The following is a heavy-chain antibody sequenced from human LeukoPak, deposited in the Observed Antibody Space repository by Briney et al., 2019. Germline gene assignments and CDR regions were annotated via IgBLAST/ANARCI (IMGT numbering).Heavy chain of an antibody. CDR3: AKRGGLPAAPDY. Sequence: GGSLRLPCAASGFTFSSYAMSWVRQAPGKGLEWVSTISNSGANINYADSVKGRFTISRDNSKNTLFLQMNSLRAEDTAVYYCAKRGGLPAAPDYWGQGTLVTVFS. J-gene: IGHJ4*02. CDR2: ISNSGANI. CDR1: GFTFSSYA. V-gene: IGHV3-23*01. D-gene: IGHD2-2*01.